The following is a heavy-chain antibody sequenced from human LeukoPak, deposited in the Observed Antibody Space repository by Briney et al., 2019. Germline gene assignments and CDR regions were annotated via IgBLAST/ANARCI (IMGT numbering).Heavy chain of an antibody. CDR3: AREVRGVRSMDV. CDR2: INHSGST. J-gene: IGHJ6*03. CDR1: GGSFSGYY. V-gene: IGHV4-34*01. D-gene: IGHD3-10*01. Sequence: KSSETLSLTCAVYGGSFSGYYWSWIRQPPGKGLEWIGEINHSGSTNYNPSLKSRVTISVETSKNQFSLKLSSVTAADTPVYYCAREVRGVRSMDVWGKGTTVTVSS.